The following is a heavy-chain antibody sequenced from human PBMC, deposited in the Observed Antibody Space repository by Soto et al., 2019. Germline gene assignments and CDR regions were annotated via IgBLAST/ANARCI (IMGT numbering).Heavy chain of an antibody. Sequence: GGSLRLSCAASGFNLNTYSMNWVRQAPGKGLEWVSFIYSGGNTYYADSVKGRFTISRDNSKNMLYLQMNSLRVEDTAVYYCAREVRVRGFAFDIWGQGTMVTVSS. CDR2: IYSGGNT. CDR3: AREVRVRGFAFDI. V-gene: IGHV3-66*01. CDR1: GFNLNTYS. D-gene: IGHD3-3*01. J-gene: IGHJ3*02.